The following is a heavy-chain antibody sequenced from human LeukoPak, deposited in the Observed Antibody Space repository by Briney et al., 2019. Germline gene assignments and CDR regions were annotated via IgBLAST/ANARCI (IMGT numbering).Heavy chain of an antibody. CDR1: WCTFSSYS. Sequence: GGSLRLSCAASWCTFSSYSMNWVHHAARNVLDLSSSISSSSSYIYYADSVKGRFTISRDNAKNSLYLQMNSLRAEDTAVYYCARADSSSSGRDYWGQGTLVTVSS. J-gene: IGHJ4*02. D-gene: IGHD6-6*01. CDR2: ISSSSSYI. V-gene: IGHV3-21*01. CDR3: ARADSSSSGRDY.